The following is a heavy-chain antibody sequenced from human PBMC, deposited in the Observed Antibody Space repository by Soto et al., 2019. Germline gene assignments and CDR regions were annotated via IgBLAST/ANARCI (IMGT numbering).Heavy chain of an antibody. V-gene: IGHV3-30*18. CDR1: GFTFSSYG. J-gene: IGHJ4*02. CDR2: ISYDGSNK. Sequence: RLSCAASGFTFSSYGMHWVRQAPGKGLEWVAVISYDGSNKYYADSVKGRFTISRDNSKNTLYLQMNSLRAEDTAVYYCANSGSPVDYWGQGTLVTVSS. D-gene: IGHD3-10*01. CDR3: ANSGSPVDY.